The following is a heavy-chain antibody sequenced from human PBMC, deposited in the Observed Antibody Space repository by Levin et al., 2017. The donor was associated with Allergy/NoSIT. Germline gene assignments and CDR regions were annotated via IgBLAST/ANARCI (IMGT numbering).Heavy chain of an antibody. CDR3: ANWEY. CDR2: IKQDGSEK. V-gene: IGHV3-7*02. CDR1: GFTFRSYW. D-gene: IGHD1-26*01. Sequence: LSLTCAASGFTFRSYWMSWVRQAPGKGLEFVANIKQDGSEKNYVDSVKGRSTISRDNAKSSLYLQMNSLRGEDTAIYYCANWEYWGQGILVTVSS. J-gene: IGHJ4*02.